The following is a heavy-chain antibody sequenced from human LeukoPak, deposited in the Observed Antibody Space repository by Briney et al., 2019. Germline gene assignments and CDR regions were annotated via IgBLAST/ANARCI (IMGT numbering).Heavy chain of an antibody. Sequence: SETLSLTCTVSGGSISGYYWNWIRQPPGKGLEWIGHIFYSGNTNYSPSLKSRVTISVDTSKNQFSLKLTSVTAADTAIYYCARHSSGLYYFDYWGQGALVTVSS. CDR3: ARHSSGLYYFDY. D-gene: IGHD6-19*01. CDR1: GGSISGYY. J-gene: IGHJ4*02. CDR2: IFYSGNT. V-gene: IGHV4-59*08.